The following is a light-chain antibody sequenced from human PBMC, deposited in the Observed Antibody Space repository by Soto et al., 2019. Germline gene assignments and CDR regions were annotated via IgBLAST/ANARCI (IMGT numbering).Light chain of an antibody. CDR3: QQYNSYSPA. J-gene: IGKJ1*01. CDR2: GAS. V-gene: IGKV3-15*01. CDR1: QSVSSN. Sequence: EILMTQSPATLSVSPGERATLSCMASQSVSSNLAWYQQKPGQAPRLLIYGASTRATGIPARFSGSGSGTEFTLTISSLQPDDFATYYCQQYNSYSPAFGQGTKVDIK.